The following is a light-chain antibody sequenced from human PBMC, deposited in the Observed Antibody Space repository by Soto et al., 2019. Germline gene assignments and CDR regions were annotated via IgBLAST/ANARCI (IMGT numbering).Light chain of an antibody. CDR3: QQYKRRSPIT. CDR2: YAS. Sequence: EIMMTQSPATLSVSPGERATLSCRASQSVRNNLAWYQQKPGQAPRLLIYYASTRATGIPARFSGSGSGTEFAPTPSCLQSEDSELYYCQQYKRRSPITFRQETRLDIK. J-gene: IGKJ5*01. CDR1: QSVRNN. V-gene: IGKV3-15*01.